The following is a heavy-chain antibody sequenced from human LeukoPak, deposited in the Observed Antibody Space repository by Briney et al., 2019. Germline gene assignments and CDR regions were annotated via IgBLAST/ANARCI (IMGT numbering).Heavy chain of an antibody. D-gene: IGHD2-21*02. Sequence: GGSLRLSCAASGFTYSNYWMTWVRQAPGKGLEWVANIKQDGSEQYYVDSVKGRFTISRDNAKNTLYLQMNSLRAEDTAVYYCAKDGTIVVVTANIDYWGQGTLVTVSS. J-gene: IGHJ4*02. CDR1: GFTYSNYW. CDR2: IKQDGSEQ. CDR3: AKDGTIVVVTANIDY. V-gene: IGHV3-7*01.